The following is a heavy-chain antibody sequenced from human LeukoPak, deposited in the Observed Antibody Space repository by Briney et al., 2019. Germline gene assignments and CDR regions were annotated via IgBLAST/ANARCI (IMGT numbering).Heavy chain of an antibody. CDR2: IKSDGSST. J-gene: IGHJ4*02. D-gene: IGHD2-2*01. Sequence: GGSLRLSCAASGFTFSNYWMHWVRQAPGKGLVWVSRIKSDGSSTTYADSVKGRFTISRDNAKNTLYLQMNSLRAEDTAIYYCARDPLGENAFWGQGALVTVSS. CDR1: GFTFSNYW. V-gene: IGHV3-74*01. CDR3: ARDPLGENAF.